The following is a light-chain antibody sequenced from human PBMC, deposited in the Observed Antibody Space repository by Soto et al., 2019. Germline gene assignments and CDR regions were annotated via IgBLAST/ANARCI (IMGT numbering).Light chain of an antibody. V-gene: IGKV3-15*01. CDR3: QQYYTTPWT. Sequence: EIVLTQSPGILSLSPGERATLSCRASQSVSNDFLAWYQQKPGQAHRLLIYGASTRATGIQARFSGSGSGTEFTLTISSLQAEDVAVYYCQQYYTTPWTFGQGTKVDIK. CDR1: QSVSNDF. J-gene: IGKJ1*01. CDR2: GAS.